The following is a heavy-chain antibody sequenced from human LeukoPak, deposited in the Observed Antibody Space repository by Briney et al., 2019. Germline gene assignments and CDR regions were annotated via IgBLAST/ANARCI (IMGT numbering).Heavy chain of an antibody. CDR2: IRGRSIYT. J-gene: IGHJ3*02. D-gene: IGHD1-7*01. CDR3: ARGMATTESFDI. Sequence: NPGGSLRLSCAASGFTFSDYYMSWMRQAPGKGLDCVSYIRGRSIYTNYSDSVKGRFTISRDNAKTSLYLQMSSLRAEDTAVYYCARGMATTESFDIWGQGTMVTVSS. CDR1: GFTFSDYY. V-gene: IGHV3-11*05.